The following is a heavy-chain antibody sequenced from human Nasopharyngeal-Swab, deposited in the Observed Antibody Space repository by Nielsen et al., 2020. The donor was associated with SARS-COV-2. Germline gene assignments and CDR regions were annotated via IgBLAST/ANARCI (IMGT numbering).Heavy chain of an antibody. J-gene: IGHJ4*02. V-gene: IGHV3-15*01. Sequence: GGSLSLSCAASGFTFSNTWMSWVRQAAGKGLGWVGRLPRKFEGDTTDYAAPVKGRFTVSRDDSKNTLYLQMGSLKTEDTAVYYCATGGPYGDYLDYWGQGTLVTVSS. CDR3: ATGGPYGDYLDY. CDR1: GFTFSNTW. CDR2: LPRKFEGDTT. D-gene: IGHD4-17*01.